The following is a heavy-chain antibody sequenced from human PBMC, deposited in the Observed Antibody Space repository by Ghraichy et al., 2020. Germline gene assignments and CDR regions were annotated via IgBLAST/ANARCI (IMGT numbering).Heavy chain of an antibody. V-gene: IGHV3-21*01. D-gene: IGHD2-2*02. CDR2: ISSSSSYI. CDR3: AREFSSYTAYFDY. J-gene: IGHJ4*02. CDR1: GFTFSSYS. Sequence: GESLNISCAASGFTFSSYSMNWVRQAPGKGLEWVSSISSSSSYIYYADSVKGRFTISRDNAKNSLYLQMNSLRAEDTAVYYCAREFSSYTAYFDYWGQGTLVTVSS.